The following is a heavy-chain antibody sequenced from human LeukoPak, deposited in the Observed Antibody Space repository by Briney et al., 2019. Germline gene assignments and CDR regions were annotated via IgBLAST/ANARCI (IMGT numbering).Heavy chain of an antibody. CDR1: GFTFSNYA. CDR2: ISNDGSNE. Sequence: GGYLRLSCAASGFTFSNYAMHWVRQAPGKGLEWVAVISNDGSNEYYADSVKGRFSISRDESKNTLYLQMNSLRAEDTAVYYCARDGNYYESSGYWYYFDSWGQGTLVTVSS. CDR3: ARDGNYYESSGYWYYFDS. J-gene: IGHJ4*02. D-gene: IGHD3-22*01. V-gene: IGHV3-30*04.